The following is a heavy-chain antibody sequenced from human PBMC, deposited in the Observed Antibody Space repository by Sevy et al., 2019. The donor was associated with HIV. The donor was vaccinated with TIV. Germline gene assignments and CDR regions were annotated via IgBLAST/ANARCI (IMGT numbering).Heavy chain of an antibody. D-gene: IGHD2-21*01. CDR2: LYYSGSI. V-gene: IGHV4-59*01. Sequence: SETLSLTCNVSGDSISSYFWSWFRQPPGKGLEWICYLYYSGSIEYNPSLRSRVTISVDTSKKHFSMKLRSVTAADTAMYYCARDSAVVPRALVYWGQGTLVTVSS. CDR3: ARDSAVVPRALVY. CDR1: GDSISSYF. J-gene: IGHJ4*02.